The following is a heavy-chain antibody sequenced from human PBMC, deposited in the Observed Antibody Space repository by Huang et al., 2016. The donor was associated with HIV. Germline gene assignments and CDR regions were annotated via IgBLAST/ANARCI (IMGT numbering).Heavy chain of an antibody. CDR2: IIPIFGTA. Sequence: QVQLVQSGAEVKKPGSSVKVSCKASGGTFSSYAISWVRQAPGQGLEWMGGIIPIFGTANYAQKFQGRVTITADESTSTAYMELSSLRSEDTDVYYCLYDSSGRAVLGTADYWGQGTLVTVSS. J-gene: IGHJ4*02. D-gene: IGHD3-22*01. V-gene: IGHV1-69*13. CDR3: LYDSSGRAVLGTADY. CDR1: GGTFSSYA.